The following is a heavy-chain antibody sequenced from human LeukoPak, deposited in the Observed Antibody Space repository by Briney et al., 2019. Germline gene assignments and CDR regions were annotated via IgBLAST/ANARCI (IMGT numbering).Heavy chain of an antibody. D-gene: IGHD2-2*01. J-gene: IGHJ4*02. CDR3: ARDNSGSNSFDN. V-gene: IGHV1-2*02. Sequence: ASVKVSCKASGYTFTGHYMHWVRQAPGQGLEWMGWINPDGGGARYVPKFQGRVTMTRDTSITTAYMELSSLRSDDTAVYYCARDNSGSNSFDNWGQGTLVTVSS. CDR1: GYTFTGHY. CDR2: INPDGGGA.